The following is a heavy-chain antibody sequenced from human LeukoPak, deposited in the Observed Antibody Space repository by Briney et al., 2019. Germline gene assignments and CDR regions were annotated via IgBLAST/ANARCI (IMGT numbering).Heavy chain of an antibody. J-gene: IGHJ4*02. CDR3: ARDIKGYSSARQDY. D-gene: IGHD6-19*01. CDR2: ISAYNGNT. V-gene: IGHV1-18*01. CDR1: GYTFTSSG. Sequence: ASVKVSCKASGYTFTSSGISWVRQAPGQGLEWMGWISAYNGNTNYAQKLQGRVTMTTDTSTSTAYMELRSLRSDDTAVYYCARDIKGYSSARQDYWGQGTLVTVSS.